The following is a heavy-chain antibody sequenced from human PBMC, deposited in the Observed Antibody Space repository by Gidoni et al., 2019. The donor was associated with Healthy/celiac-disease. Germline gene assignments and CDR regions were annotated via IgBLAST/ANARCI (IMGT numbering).Heavy chain of an antibody. CDR3: AKDRDWVAGTPFADY. V-gene: IGHV3-23*04. D-gene: IGHD6-19*01. CDR1: GFTFTSYA. J-gene: IGHJ4*02. Sequence: EVQLVESGGGLVQPGGSLSITFAASGFTFTSYAMSWVRLAQGKGLEWVAAMSGSGGSTYYADSVKRRFTISRDNSKNTLDLQMNSLRADYTAGYYSAKDRDWVAGTPFADYWGQGTLVTVSS. CDR2: MSGSGGST.